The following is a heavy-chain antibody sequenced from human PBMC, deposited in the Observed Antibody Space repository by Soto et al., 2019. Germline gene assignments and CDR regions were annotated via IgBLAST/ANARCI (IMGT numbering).Heavy chain of an antibody. CDR2: IDSDGSTT. J-gene: IGHJ4*01. Sequence: GGSLRLSCAASGFTFNEYWVNWVRQAPGKGLVWVSRIDSDGSTTTYTDSVKGRFTISRDNAKNMLYLHMNSLRAKDTAVYYCAREAYRSFYFDSWGHGTLVTVSS. D-gene: IGHD3-10*01. CDR3: AREAYRSFYFDS. V-gene: IGHV3-74*03. CDR1: GFTFNEYW.